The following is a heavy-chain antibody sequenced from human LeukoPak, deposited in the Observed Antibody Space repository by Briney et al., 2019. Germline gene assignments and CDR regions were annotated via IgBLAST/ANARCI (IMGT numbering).Heavy chain of an antibody. CDR2: IYYSGNT. V-gene: IGHV4-59*08. Sequence: PSETLSLTCTVSGGSITNYYWSWIRQPLGKGLEWIGYIYYSGNTNYNPSPKSRVTISVDTSKNQFSLRLSSVTAADTAVYYCARQRYSGSYYFDYWGQGTLVTVSS. J-gene: IGHJ4*02. D-gene: IGHD1-26*01. CDR3: ARQRYSGSYYFDY. CDR1: GGSITNYY.